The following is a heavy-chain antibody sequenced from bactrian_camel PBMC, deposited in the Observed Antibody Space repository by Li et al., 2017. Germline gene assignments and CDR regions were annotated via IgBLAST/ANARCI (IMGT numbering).Heavy chain of an antibody. Sequence: QLVESGGGSVQAGGSLRLSCEYTISTTYMAWFRQAPGKEREQVAVIDSLGMTSYADSVKGRFTISRDNAKNTLNLQMNGLKPEDTAMYICAAGSSDYNEYDGNCFVPTADFGYWGHGTQVTVS. J-gene: IGHJ6*01. CDR1: ISTTY. V-gene: IGHV3S53*01. CDR3: AAGSSDYNEYDGNCFVPTADFGY. CDR2: IDSLGMT. D-gene: IGHD4*01.